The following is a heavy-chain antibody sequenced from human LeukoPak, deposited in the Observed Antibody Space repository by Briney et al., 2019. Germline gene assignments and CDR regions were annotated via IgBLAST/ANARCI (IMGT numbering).Heavy chain of an antibody. Sequence: GGSLRLSCAASGFTFSSYAMSWVRQAPGKGLEWVSAISGSGGSTYYADSVKGRFTISRDNSKNTLYLQMNSLRAEDTAVYYCAKVPLDYGDYRLAEYFQHWGQGTLVTVSS. D-gene: IGHD4-17*01. V-gene: IGHV3-23*01. CDR1: GFTFSSYA. J-gene: IGHJ1*01. CDR2: ISGSGGST. CDR3: AKVPLDYGDYRLAEYFQH.